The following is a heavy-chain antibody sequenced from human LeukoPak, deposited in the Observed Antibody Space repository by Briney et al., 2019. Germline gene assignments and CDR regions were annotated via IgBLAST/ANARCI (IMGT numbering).Heavy chain of an antibody. J-gene: IGHJ3*02. CDR3: ARGGYYYDSSGYYYWRFAFDI. V-gene: IGHV3-23*01. D-gene: IGHD3-22*01. CDR2: INGRGDET. Sequence: GGSLRLSCAASGFTVTNYGMVWVRQAPGKGLDWVSSINGRGDETHHADSVKGRFTISRDNSKNTLYLQMNSLRAEDTAVYYCARGGYYYDSSGYYYWRFAFDIWGQGTMVTVSS. CDR1: GFTVTNYG.